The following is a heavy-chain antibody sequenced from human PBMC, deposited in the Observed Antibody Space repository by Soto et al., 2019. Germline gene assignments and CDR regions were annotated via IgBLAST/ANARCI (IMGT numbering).Heavy chain of an antibody. CDR2: IKTDGSIT. CDR3: AKDMNYVPEY. V-gene: IGHV3-74*01. D-gene: IGHD1-7*01. Sequence: EVQLVESGGGLVQPGGSLRLSCAASGFTFSSYWMYWVRQAPGKGLVWVSRIKTDGSITSYADSVKGRFTVSRDNARDMLYLQMNSLRAEDTAVYYCAKDMNYVPEYWGQGTLVTVSS. J-gene: IGHJ4*02. CDR1: GFTFSSYW.